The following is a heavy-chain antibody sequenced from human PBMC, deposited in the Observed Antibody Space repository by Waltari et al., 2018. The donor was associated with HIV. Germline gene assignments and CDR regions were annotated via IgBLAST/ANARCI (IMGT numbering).Heavy chain of an antibody. CDR3: AKNGATLTTSSYYYYYGMDV. D-gene: IGHD4-4*01. Sequence: QVQLVESGGGVVQPGGSLRLSCGGSGFTFSGYDVPWVRQVPGKGLEWVTYMRSDGSSKNYADSVKGRFTISRDNSKNTVYLQMNSLRPEDTAVYFCAKNGATLTTSSYYYYYGMDVWGQGTTVTVSS. CDR2: MRSDGSSK. V-gene: IGHV3-30*02. J-gene: IGHJ6*02. CDR1: GFTFSGYD.